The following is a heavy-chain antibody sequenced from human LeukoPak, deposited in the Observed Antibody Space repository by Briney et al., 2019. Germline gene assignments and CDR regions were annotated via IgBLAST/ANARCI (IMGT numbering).Heavy chain of an antibody. CDR1: GGSIRSSINY. V-gene: IGHV4-39*01. Sequence: SETLSLTCTVSGGSIRSSINYWGWIRQPPGKGLEWIGSIYYSENTYYNPSLKSRVTISVDTSKNQFSLKLSSVIAADTAVYYCARHQNRDGYNPRPFDYWGQGILVTVSS. J-gene: IGHJ4*02. CDR2: IYYSENT. CDR3: ARHQNRDGYNPRPFDY. D-gene: IGHD5-24*01.